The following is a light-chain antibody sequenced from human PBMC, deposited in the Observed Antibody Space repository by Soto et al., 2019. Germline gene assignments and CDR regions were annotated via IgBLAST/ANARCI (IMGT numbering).Light chain of an antibody. Sequence: DIQLTQSPSFLSASVGDRVTITCRASQGIRNFLAWYQQKLGKAPKLLIYAASTLESGVSLRFSGRGSGTEFTLTISNLQPEDFATYYCQHLNSYPRALAFGGGTKVEI. CDR3: QHLNSYPRALA. CDR1: QGIRNF. CDR2: AAS. V-gene: IGKV1-9*01. J-gene: IGKJ4*01.